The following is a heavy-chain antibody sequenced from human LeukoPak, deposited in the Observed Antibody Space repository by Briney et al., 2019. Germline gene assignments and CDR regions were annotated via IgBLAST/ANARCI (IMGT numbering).Heavy chain of an antibody. CDR1: GGSISSSSYY. V-gene: IGHV4-61*05. Sequence: SETLSLTCTVSGGSISSSSYYWGWIRQPPWKGLEWIGYIYYSGSTNYNPSLKSRVTISVDTSKNQFSLKLSSVTAADTAVYYCARTPPVYGMDVWGQGTTVTVSS. CDR2: IYYSGST. J-gene: IGHJ6*02. CDR3: ARTPPVYGMDV.